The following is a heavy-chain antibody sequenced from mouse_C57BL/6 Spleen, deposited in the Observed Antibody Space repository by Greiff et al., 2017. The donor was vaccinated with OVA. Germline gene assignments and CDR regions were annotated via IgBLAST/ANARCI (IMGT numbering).Heavy chain of an antibody. Sequence: VQLVESGAELVRPGASVTLSCKASGYTFTDYEMHWVKQTPVHGLEWIGAIDPETGGTAYNQKFKGKAILTADKSSSTAYMELRSLTSEDSAVYYCTRRVPFAYWGQGTLVTVSA. CDR1: GYTFTDYE. V-gene: IGHV1-15*01. CDR2: IDPETGGT. CDR3: TRRVPFAY. J-gene: IGHJ3*01.